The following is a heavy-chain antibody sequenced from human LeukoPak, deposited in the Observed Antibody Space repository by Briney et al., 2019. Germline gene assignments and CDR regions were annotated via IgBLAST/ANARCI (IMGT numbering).Heavy chain of an antibody. J-gene: IGHJ4*02. CDR2: ITGDGGTT. V-gene: IGHV3-64*01. CDR3: ARIYYDRGGHYYDY. Sequence: GGSLRLSCAASGFTFRNYAMHWVRQAPGEGLEYVSAITGDGGTTYYARSVKDRFTISRDNSKNTLYLQMDSLRAEDMAVYYCARIYYDRGGHYYDYWGQGTLVTVSS. D-gene: IGHD3-22*01. CDR1: GFTFRNYA.